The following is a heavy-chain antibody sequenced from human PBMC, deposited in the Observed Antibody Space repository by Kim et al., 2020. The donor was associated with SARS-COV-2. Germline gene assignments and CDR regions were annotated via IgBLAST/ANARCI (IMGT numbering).Heavy chain of an antibody. D-gene: IGHD6-6*01. CDR3: ARDTFASPYSSSSEFDY. CDR1: GYTFTSYA. CDR2: INAGNGNT. J-gene: IGHJ4*02. Sequence: ASVKVSCKASGYTFTSYAMHWVRQAPGQRLEWMGWINAGNGNTKYSQKFQGRVTITRDTSASTAYMELSSLRSEDTAVYYCARDTFASPYSSSSEFDYWGQGTLVTVSS. V-gene: IGHV1-3*01.